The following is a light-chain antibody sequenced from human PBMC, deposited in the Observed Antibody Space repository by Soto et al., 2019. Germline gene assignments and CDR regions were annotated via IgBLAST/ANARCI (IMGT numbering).Light chain of an antibody. Sequence: EIVMTQSPATLSVSPGERATLSCRASQSVSSNLAWYQQKPGQAPRLLVYGSYHRATGIPARFSGSGSGTAFTLTISGLEPEDFALYYCHQRYNWPLTFGGGTKVDIK. V-gene: IGKV3-11*01. CDR1: QSVSSN. CDR2: GSY. J-gene: IGKJ4*01. CDR3: HQRYNWPLT.